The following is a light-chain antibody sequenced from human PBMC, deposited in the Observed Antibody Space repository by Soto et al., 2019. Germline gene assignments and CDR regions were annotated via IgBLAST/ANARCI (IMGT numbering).Light chain of an antibody. V-gene: IGKV1-5*01. J-gene: IGKJ1*01. CDR3: QQYYSYPRT. Sequence: IQMTQYHSTLPASVGDRVTITCRASQSISNWLAWYQQKPGTAPKVLIYHASNLQSGVPSRFSGSGSGTDFTLTISCLQSEDFATYYCQQYYSYPRTFGQGTKVDIK. CDR1: QSISNW. CDR2: HAS.